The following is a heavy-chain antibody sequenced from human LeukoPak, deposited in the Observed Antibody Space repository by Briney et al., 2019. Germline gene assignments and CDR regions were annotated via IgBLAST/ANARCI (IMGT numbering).Heavy chain of an antibody. CDR1: GFTFSTYG. CDR3: AKTASTSWGYFDY. CDR2: IRNDGTIK. J-gene: IGHJ4*02. D-gene: IGHD2-2*01. Sequence: GGSLRLSCAASGFTFSTYGMHWVRQAPGKGLEWVAFIRNDGTIKYYADSVKGRFTISRDNAKNTMFLQMNSLRAEDTAVYYCAKTASTSWGYFDYWGQGTLVTVSS. V-gene: IGHV3-30*02.